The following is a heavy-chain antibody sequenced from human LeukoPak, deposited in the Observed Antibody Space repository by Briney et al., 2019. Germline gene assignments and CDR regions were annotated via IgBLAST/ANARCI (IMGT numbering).Heavy chain of an antibody. CDR3: AKNSSGGYSDY. V-gene: IGHV1-18*01. CDR1: GYTFTSSG. Sequence: ASVKVSRKASGYTFTSSGISWVRQAPGQGLEWMGWISTYTGYSKYAQNLQGRVTMTADTSTSTAYMELSSLRSDDTAVYYCAKNSSGGYSDYWGQGTLVTVSS. CDR2: ISTYTGYS. J-gene: IGHJ4*02. D-gene: IGHD6-25*01.